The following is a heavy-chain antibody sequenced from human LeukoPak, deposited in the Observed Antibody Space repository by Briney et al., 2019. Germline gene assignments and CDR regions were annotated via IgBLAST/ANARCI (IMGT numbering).Heavy chain of an antibody. V-gene: IGHV4-34*01. CDR3: ARGRGGTMVRGVIINYFDY. Sequence: SETLSLTRAVYGGSFSDYYWSWIRQPPGKGLEWIGEINHSGSTNYNPSLKSRVTISVDTSKNHFSLKLSSLTAADTAVYYCARGRGGTMVRGVIINYFDYWGQGTLVTVSS. CDR2: INHSGST. CDR1: GGSFSDYY. J-gene: IGHJ4*02. D-gene: IGHD3-10*01.